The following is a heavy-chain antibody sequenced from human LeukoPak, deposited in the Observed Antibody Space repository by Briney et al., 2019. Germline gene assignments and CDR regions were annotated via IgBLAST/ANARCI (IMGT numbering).Heavy chain of an antibody. CDR1: GGSFSGYY. CDR2: INHSGST. CDR3: ARGATPRDGYNYPPDY. Sequence: SSETLSLTCAVDGGSFSGYYWSWIRQPPGKGLEWIGEINHSGSTNYNPYLKSRVTISVDTSKNQFSLKLSSVTAADTAVYYCARGATPRDGYNYPPDYWGQGTLVTVSS. D-gene: IGHD5-24*01. J-gene: IGHJ4*02. V-gene: IGHV4-34*01.